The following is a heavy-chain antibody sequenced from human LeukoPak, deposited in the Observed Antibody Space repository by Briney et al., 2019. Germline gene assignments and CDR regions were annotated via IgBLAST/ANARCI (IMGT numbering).Heavy chain of an antibody. CDR3: ARGKRLLPSLFDY. CDR1: GFTFSSYD. Sequence: GGSLRLSCAASGFTFSSYDMHWVRQATGKGLEWVSAIGTAGDTYYPGSVKGRFTISRENAKNSLYLQMNSLRAGDTAVYYCARGKRLLPSLFDYWGQGTLVTVSS. V-gene: IGHV3-13*01. D-gene: IGHD3-22*01. CDR2: IGTAGDT. J-gene: IGHJ4*02.